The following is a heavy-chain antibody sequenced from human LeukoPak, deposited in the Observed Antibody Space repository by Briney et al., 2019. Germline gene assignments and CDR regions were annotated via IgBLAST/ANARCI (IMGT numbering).Heavy chain of an antibody. CDR3: AKTTDAYSYETFDY. Sequence: GGSLRLSCAASGFTFSSYAMSWVRQAPGKGLEWVSVISGSGGSTYYADSVKGRFTISRDNSKNTLYLQMNSLRAEDTAVYYCAKTTDAYSYETFDYWGQGTLVTVSS. D-gene: IGHD3-16*01. J-gene: IGHJ4*02. CDR1: GFTFSSYA. CDR2: ISGSGGST. V-gene: IGHV3-23*01.